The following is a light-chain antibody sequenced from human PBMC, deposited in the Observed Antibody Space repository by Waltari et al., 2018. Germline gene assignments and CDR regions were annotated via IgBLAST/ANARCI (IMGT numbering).Light chain of an antibody. J-gene: IGLJ2*01. CDR3: QSYDTSLRVV. CDR2: GST. CDR1: GSNLGAGYD. V-gene: IGLV1-40*01. Sequence: QSVLTQPPSVSGAPGQRVTISCTGSGSNLGAGYDVTWYQQLPRAAPKLLIYGSTSRPLGVPDRFFGSTSGTSASLAITGLQAEDEADYYCQSYDTSLRVVFGGGTKLTVL.